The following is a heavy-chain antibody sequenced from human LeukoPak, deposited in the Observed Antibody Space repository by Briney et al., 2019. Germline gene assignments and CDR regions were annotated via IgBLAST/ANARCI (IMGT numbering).Heavy chain of an antibody. J-gene: IGHJ3*02. V-gene: IGHV5-51*01. CDR1: GYSFTSYW. D-gene: IGHD3-3*01. CDR2: IYPGDSDT. CDR3: ARRRRSITIFGPPYDAFDI. Sequence: GESLKISCKGSGYSFTSYWIGWVRQMPGKGLEWMGIIYPGDSDTRYSPSFQGQVTISADKSISTAYLQWSSLKASDTAMYYCARRRRSITIFGPPYDAFDIWGQGTMVTVSS.